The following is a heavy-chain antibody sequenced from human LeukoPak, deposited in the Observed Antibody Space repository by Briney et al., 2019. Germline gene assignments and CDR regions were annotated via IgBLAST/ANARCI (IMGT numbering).Heavy chain of an antibody. CDR1: GFTFSSYA. Sequence: GGSPRLSCAASGFTFSSYAMSWVRQAPGKGLEWVGRIKSKTDGGTTDYAAPVKGRFTISRDDSKNTLYLQMNSLKTEDTAVYYCTTRGIVVVVAATEVHYWGQGTLVTVSS. J-gene: IGHJ4*02. D-gene: IGHD2-15*01. V-gene: IGHV3-15*01. CDR2: IKSKTDGGTT. CDR3: TTRGIVVVVAATEVHY.